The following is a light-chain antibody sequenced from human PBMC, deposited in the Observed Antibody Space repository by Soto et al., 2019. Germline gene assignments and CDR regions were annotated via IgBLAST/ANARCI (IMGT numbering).Light chain of an antibody. CDR2: LEGSGSD. CDR3: DTAYNNTHVV. CDR1: SGHSSYI. J-gene: IGLJ2*01. Sequence: QSVLTQSSSASASLGSSVKLTCTLSSGHSSYIIACHQQQPGQAPRYLMKLEGSGSDNKGSGVPDRFSGASSGADRYLTISSRRFDEEADDYCDTAYNNTHVVFGGGTKLTVL. V-gene: IGLV4-60*02.